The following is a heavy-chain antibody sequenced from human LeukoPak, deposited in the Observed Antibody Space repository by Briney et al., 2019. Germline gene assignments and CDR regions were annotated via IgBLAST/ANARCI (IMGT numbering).Heavy chain of an antibody. D-gene: IGHD2-2*02. CDR3: AKPHPRYCSSTSCYSLIDY. J-gene: IGHJ4*02. V-gene: IGHV3-20*04. Sequence: GSLRLSCAASGFTFDDYCMSWVRQAPGTGLEWVSGINWNGGSTGYADSVKGRFTISRDNSKNTLYLQMNSLRAEDTAVYYCAKPHPRYCSSTSCYSLIDYWGQGTLVTVSS. CDR1: GFTFDDYC. CDR2: INWNGGST.